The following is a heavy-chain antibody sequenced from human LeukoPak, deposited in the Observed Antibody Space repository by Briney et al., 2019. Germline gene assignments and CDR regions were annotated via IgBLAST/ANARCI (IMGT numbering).Heavy chain of an antibody. CDR1: GYTFTGYY. Sequence: ASVKVSSKASGYTFTGYYMHWVRQAPGQGLEWMGCINPNSGGTNYAQKFQGWVTMTRDPSISTAYMELSRLRSDDTAVYYCARTTWIQLWSDWYFDLWGRGTLVTVSS. V-gene: IGHV1-2*04. D-gene: IGHD5-18*01. CDR3: ARTTWIQLWSDWYFDL. J-gene: IGHJ2*01. CDR2: INPNSGGT.